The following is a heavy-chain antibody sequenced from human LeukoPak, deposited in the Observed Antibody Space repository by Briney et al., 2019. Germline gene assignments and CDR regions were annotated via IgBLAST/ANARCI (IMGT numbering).Heavy chain of an antibody. CDR1: GFTFSSYG. V-gene: IGHV3-33*01. D-gene: IGHD6-13*01. CDR2: IWYDGSNK. J-gene: IGHJ4*02. Sequence: PGGSLRLSCAASGFTFSSYGMHWVRQAPGKGLEWVAVIWYDGSNKYYADSVKGRFTISRDNSKNTLYLQMNSLRAEDTAVYYCARDAPLIAAADYWGQGNLVTVSS. CDR3: ARDAPLIAAADY.